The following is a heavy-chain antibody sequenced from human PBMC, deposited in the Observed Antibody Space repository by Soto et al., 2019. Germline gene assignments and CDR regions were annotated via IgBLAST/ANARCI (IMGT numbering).Heavy chain of an antibody. CDR3: ATSGLCSSTSCPMASYYYGMDV. CDR1: GYTLTELS. D-gene: IGHD2-2*01. CDR2: FDPEDGET. V-gene: IGHV1-24*01. Sequence: ASVKVSCKVSGYTLTELSMHWVRQAPGKGLEWMGGFDPEDGETIYAQKFQGRVTMTEDTSTDTAHMELSSLRSEDTAVYYCATSGLCSSTSCPMASYYYGMDVWGQGTTVTVSS. J-gene: IGHJ6*02.